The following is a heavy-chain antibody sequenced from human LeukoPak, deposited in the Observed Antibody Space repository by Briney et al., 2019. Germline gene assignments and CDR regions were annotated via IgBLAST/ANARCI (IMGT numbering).Heavy chain of an antibody. CDR1: GGSISSYY. Sequence: SETLSLTCTDSGGSISSYYWSWIRQPPGKGLEWIGYIYYSGSTNYNPSLKSRVTISVDTSKNQFSLKLSSVTAADTAVYYCARDLRCSGGSCSDYWGQGTLVTVSS. V-gene: IGHV4-59*12. D-gene: IGHD2-15*01. CDR3: ARDLRCSGGSCSDY. J-gene: IGHJ4*02. CDR2: IYYSGST.